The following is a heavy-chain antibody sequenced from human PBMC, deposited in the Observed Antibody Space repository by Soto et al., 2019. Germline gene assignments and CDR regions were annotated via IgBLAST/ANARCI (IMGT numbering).Heavy chain of an antibody. CDR2: TSAYNGDS. D-gene: IGHD4-17*01. Sequence: QVQLVQSGAEVKKPGALVKVSCKTSGYTFYSYDITWVRQAPGQGLEWMGTTSAYNGDSNFAQNLQGRVTMTIDKSTATAYMDLKNLTSDDTAVYYCARARATVTTERALGYWGQGTLVTVSS. V-gene: IGHV1-18*01. CDR3: ARARATVTTERALGY. J-gene: IGHJ4*02. CDR1: GYTFYSYD.